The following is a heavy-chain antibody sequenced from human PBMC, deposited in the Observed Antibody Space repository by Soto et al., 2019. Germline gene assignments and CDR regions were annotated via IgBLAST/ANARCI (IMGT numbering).Heavy chain of an antibody. CDR1: GFTFSSYS. V-gene: IGHV3-48*01. Sequence: PGGSLRLSCAASGFTFSSYSMNWVRQAPGKGLEWVSYISSSSSTIYYADSVKGRFTISRDNAKNSLYLQMDSLRAEDTAVYYCAKVLYASESFDSEEAPYGMDVWGQGTTVTVSS. J-gene: IGHJ6*02. D-gene: IGHD3-10*01. CDR3: AKVLYASESFDSEEAPYGMDV. CDR2: ISSSSSTI.